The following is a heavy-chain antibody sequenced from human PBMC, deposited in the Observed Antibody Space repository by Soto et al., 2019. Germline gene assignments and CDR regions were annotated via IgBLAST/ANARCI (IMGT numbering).Heavy chain of an antibody. Sequence: ASVKVSCKASGYTFTSYSMHWVRHAPGQRLEWMGWINAGNGNTKYSQKFQGRVTITRDTSASTAYMELSSLRSEDTAVYYCAREQGGEAPDLFYIWAQGTMDT. CDR1: GYTFTSYS. D-gene: IGHD3-16*01. V-gene: IGHV1-3*01. CDR2: INAGNGNT. CDR3: AREQGGEAPDLFYI. J-gene: IGHJ3*02.